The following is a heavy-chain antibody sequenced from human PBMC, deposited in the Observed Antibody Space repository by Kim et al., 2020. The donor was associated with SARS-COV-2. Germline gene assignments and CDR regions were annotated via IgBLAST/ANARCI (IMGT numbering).Heavy chain of an antibody. V-gene: IGHV3-30*07. CDR3: ARDRGVRGVIVDFDY. Sequence: DPVKGRFTISRDNSKNTLYLQRNSLRAEDTAVYYCARDRGVRGVIVDFDYWGQGTLVTVSS. D-gene: IGHD3-10*01. J-gene: IGHJ4*02.